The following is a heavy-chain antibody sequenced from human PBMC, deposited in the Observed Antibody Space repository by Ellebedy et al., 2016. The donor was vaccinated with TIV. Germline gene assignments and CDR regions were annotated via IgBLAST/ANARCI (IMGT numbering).Heavy chain of an antibody. J-gene: IGHJ2*01. CDR3: SRNVLIFTFDKWYSDL. D-gene: IGHD3/OR15-3a*01. CDR2: ISYSGNT. CDR1: GGSFSGYY. Sequence: SETLSLTCAVYGGSFSGYYWSWIRQPPGKGLEWIGYISYSGNTNYSPSLKSRVTILVNTSKNQFSLKLASVTAADTAVYYCSRNVLIFTFDKWYSDLWGRGTLVTVSS. V-gene: IGHV4-59*08.